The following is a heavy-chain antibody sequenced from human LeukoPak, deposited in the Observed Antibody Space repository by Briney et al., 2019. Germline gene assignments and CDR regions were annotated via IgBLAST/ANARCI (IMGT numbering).Heavy chain of an antibody. CDR1: GGSINSYY. Sequence: PETLSLTCTVSGGSINSYYWSWIRQPPGKGLEWIGYIYPSGSTNYNPSLKSRVTISVDTSKNQFSLKLTSVTAADTAVYYCARYPSGNTWFDSWGQGTLVTVSS. D-gene: IGHD1-26*01. J-gene: IGHJ5*01. CDR2: IYPSGST. V-gene: IGHV4-4*09. CDR3: ARYPSGNTWFDS.